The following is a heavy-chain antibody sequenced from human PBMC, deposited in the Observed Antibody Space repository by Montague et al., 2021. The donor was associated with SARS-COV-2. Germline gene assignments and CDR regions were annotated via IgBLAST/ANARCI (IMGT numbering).Heavy chain of an antibody. D-gene: IGHD5-12*01. V-gene: IGHV4-39*07. CDR1: GGSISTSPYF. CDR2: IYYSGST. J-gene: IGHJ6*02. Sequence: SETLSLTCTVSGGSISTSPYFWGWIRQPPGKGLEWIGSIYYSGSTYYNPSLKSRVAISIDTSENQFSLKLSSVTAADTAVYYCARDRPPVATTFYYYYYGMDVWGQGTTVTVSS. CDR3: ARDRPPVATTFYYYYYGMDV.